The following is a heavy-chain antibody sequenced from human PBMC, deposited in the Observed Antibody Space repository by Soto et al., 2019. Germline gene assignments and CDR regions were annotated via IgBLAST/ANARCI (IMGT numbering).Heavy chain of an antibody. J-gene: IGHJ5*02. CDR1: GGSFSGYY. CDR3: ARPKTIGAAAGKGWFDP. D-gene: IGHD6-13*01. CDR2: INHSGST. Sequence: SETLSLTCAVYGGSFSGYYWTWLRQPPGTGLEWIGEINHSGSTNYNPSLKSRLTISVDTSKNQFSLKLTSVTAADTAMYYCARPKTIGAAAGKGWFDPWGQGTLVTVSS. V-gene: IGHV4-34*01.